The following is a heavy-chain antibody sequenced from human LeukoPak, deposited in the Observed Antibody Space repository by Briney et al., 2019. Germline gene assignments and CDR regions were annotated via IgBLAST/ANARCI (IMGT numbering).Heavy chain of an antibody. V-gene: IGHV3-49*04. CDR1: GFTFGDYA. D-gene: IGHD3-9*01. J-gene: IGHJ4*02. CDR2: IRSKAYGGTT. Sequence: PGGSLRLSCTASGFTFGDYAMSWVRQAPGKGLEWVGFIRSKAYGGTTEYAASVKGRFTISRDDSKSIAYLQMNSLKTEDTAVYYCTRVNYDILTGYYLFDYWGQGTLVTVSS. CDR3: TRVNYDILTGYYLFDY.